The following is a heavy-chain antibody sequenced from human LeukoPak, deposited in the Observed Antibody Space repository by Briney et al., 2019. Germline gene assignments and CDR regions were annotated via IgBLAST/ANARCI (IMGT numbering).Heavy chain of an antibody. Sequence: SETLSLTCTVSGVSISSSYWSWIRLPPGKGLEWIGYIYYSGITNYNPSLKSRVTISLDTYKNQFCLKLNSVTAADTAAYYCARASGAFDYWGQGALVTVSS. CDR2: IYYSGIT. J-gene: IGHJ4*02. CDR1: GVSISSSY. V-gene: IGHV4-59*01. CDR3: ARASGAFDY.